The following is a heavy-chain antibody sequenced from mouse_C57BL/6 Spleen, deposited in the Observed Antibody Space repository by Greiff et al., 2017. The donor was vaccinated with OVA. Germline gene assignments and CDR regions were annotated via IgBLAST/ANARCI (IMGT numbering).Heavy chain of an antibody. CDR2: IDPEDGET. D-gene: IGHD1-1*01. V-gene: IGHV14-2*01. J-gene: IGHJ1*03. CDR1: GFNIKDYY. CDR3: ATTVVATYWYFDV. Sequence: VQLQQSGAELVKPGASVKLSCTASGFNIKDYYMHWVKQRTEQGLEWIGRIDPEDGETKYAPKFQGKATITADTSSNTAYLQLSSLTSEDAAVYYCATTVVATYWYFDVWGTGTTVTVSS.